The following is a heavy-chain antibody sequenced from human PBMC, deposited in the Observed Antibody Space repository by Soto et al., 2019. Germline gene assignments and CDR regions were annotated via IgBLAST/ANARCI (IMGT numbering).Heavy chain of an antibody. Sequence: SGKGSRKGSGFTFSSFCISWVRQAPGQGLEWMGWISAYNGNTNYAQKLQGRVTMTTDTSTSTAYMELRSLRSDDTAVYYCAGDLAPYSSGPYYFDYWGQ. D-gene: IGHD6-19*01. CDR2: ISAYNGNT. CDR3: AGDLAPYSSGPYYFDY. CDR1: GFTFSSFC. J-gene: IGHJ4*01. V-gene: IGHV1-18*01.